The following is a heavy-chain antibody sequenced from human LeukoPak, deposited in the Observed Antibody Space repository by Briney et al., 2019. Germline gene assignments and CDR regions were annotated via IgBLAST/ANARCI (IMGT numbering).Heavy chain of an antibody. CDR3: ARDLGATTNYYYYMDV. CDR1: GYTFTSYG. V-gene: IGHV1-18*01. D-gene: IGHD1-26*01. Sequence: ASVKVSCKASGYTFTSYGISWVRQAPGQGLEWMGWIRAYNGNTNYAQKLQGRVTMTTDTSTSTAYMELRSLRSDDTAVYYCARDLGATTNYYYYMDVWGKGTTVTVSS. CDR2: IRAYNGNT. J-gene: IGHJ6*03.